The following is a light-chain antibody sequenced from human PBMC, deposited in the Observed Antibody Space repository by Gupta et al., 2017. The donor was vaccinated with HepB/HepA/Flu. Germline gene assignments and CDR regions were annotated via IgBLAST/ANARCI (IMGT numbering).Light chain of an antibody. V-gene: IGKV1-9*01. Sequence: DIQLTHSPSFLSASVRDRVTSTCLATQGISSYLVWYQQKPGKAPKLLIYAASTLQSGVPSRFSGGGSGTEFTLTISSLQPEDFATYFCQQLTSSPIAFGRGTKVEIK. CDR3: QQLTSSPIA. CDR1: QGISSY. J-gene: IGKJ4*01. CDR2: AAS.